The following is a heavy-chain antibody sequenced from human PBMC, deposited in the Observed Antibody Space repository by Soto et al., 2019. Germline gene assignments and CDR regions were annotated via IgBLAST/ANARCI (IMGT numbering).Heavy chain of an antibody. J-gene: IGHJ4*02. CDR1: GFTFSSYG. CDR3: ALHSSGHCLPLYSDY. CDR2: ISYDGSNK. D-gene: IGHD3-22*01. Sequence: QVQQVESGGGVVQPGRSLRLSCAASGFTFSSYGMHWVRQAPGKGLEWVAVISYDGSNKYYADSVKGRFTICRDNSKNTLYPQIKTLRSEHTAVYYCALHSSGHCLPLYSDYWGQGTLVTVSS. V-gene: IGHV3-30*03.